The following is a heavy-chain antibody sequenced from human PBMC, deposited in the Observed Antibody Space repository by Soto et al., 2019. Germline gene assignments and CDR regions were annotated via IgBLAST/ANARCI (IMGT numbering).Heavy chain of an antibody. CDR3: AATLDWGSYDFGGYPS. CDR2: IVAASGKT. Sequence: GASVKVSCKGSGFTFSRSAVQWVRQVRGQGLEWIGWIVAASGKTDYSQIFQERVTITRDMSTSTAYMELSSLSSEDTAVYYCAATLDWGSYDFGGYPSWGQGTLVTVS. V-gene: IGHV1-58*01. CDR1: GFTFSRSA. J-gene: IGHJ4*02. D-gene: IGHD3-22*01.